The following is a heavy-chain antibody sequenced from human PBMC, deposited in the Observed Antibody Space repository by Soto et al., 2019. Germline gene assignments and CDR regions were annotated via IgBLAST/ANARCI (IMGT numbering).Heavy chain of an antibody. J-gene: IGHJ5*02. V-gene: IGHV4-59*01. Sequence: SETLSLTCTVSGGSISSYYWSWIRQPPGKGLGWIGYIYYSGSTNYSPSLNSRVTISVDTSKNQFSLKLSSVTAADTAVYYCATDRDDFWSGWIGSFDPWGQGTLLTVSS. CDR1: GGSISSYY. CDR3: ATDRDDFWSGWIGSFDP. D-gene: IGHD3-3*01. CDR2: IYYSGST.